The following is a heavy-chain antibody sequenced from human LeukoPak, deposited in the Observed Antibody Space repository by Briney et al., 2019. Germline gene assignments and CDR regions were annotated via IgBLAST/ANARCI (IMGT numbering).Heavy chain of an antibody. D-gene: IGHD3-10*01. Sequence: GASVKVSCKASGYTFTGYYMHWVRQAPGQGLEWMGWINPNSGGTNYAQKFQGRVTMTRDTSISTAYMELSRLRSDDTAVYYCATDWKWFGELPGYWGQGTLVTVSS. CDR3: ATDWKWFGELPGY. J-gene: IGHJ4*02. V-gene: IGHV1-2*02. CDR1: GYTFTGYY. CDR2: INPNSGGT.